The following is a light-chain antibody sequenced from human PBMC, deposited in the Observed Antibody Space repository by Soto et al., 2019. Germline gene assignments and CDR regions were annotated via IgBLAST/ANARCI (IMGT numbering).Light chain of an antibody. CDR1: QSVPSTY. Sequence: EIVLTQSPGTLSLSPGERATLSCRASQSVPSTYLAWYQQRPGQAPRLLIYGVSTRAPGIPDRFSGSGSGTDFTLTISRLEPEDFAVYFCQQRSNWPPTFGPGTKVDIK. CDR3: QQRSNWPPT. J-gene: IGKJ3*01. V-gene: IGKV3D-20*02. CDR2: GVS.